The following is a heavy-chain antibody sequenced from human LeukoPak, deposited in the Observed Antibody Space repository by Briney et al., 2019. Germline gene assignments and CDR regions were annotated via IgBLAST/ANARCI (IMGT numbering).Heavy chain of an antibody. D-gene: IGHD2-15*01. J-gene: IGHJ4*02. Sequence: SETLSLTCTVSGGSISSSSYYWGWIRQPPGKGLEWIGSIYYSGSTYYNPSLKSRVTISVDTSKNQFSLRLSSVTAADTAVYYCAREPRIYYFDYWGQGTLVTVSS. CDR1: GGSISSSSYY. CDR2: IYYSGST. V-gene: IGHV4-39*02. CDR3: AREPRIYYFDY.